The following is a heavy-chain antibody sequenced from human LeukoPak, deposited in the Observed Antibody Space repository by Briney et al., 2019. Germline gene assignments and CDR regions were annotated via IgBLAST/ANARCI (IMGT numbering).Heavy chain of an antibody. Sequence: LTCAAXGGSISSSNWWSWVRQPPGKGLEWIGEIYHSGSTNSNPSLKSRVTISVDKSKNQFSLKLSSVTAADTAVYYCARGGGYDYFDYWGQGTLVTVSS. J-gene: IGHJ4*02. CDR1: GGSISSSNW. V-gene: IGHV4-4*02. D-gene: IGHD5-12*01. CDR3: ARGGGYDYFDY. CDR2: IYHSGST.